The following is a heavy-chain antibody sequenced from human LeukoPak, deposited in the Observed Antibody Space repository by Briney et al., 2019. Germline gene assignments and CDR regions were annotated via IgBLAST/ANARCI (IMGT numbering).Heavy chain of an antibody. Sequence: GGSLRLSCAASGSTFSSYEMNWVRQAPGKGLEWVSYISSSGSTIYYADSVKGRFTISRDNAKNSLYLQMNSLRAEDTAVYYCARDLGNEQLVVEAVGYWGQGTLVTVSS. CDR1: GSTFSSYE. CDR2: ISSSGSTI. CDR3: ARDLGNEQLVVEAVGY. V-gene: IGHV3-48*03. J-gene: IGHJ4*02. D-gene: IGHD6-6*01.